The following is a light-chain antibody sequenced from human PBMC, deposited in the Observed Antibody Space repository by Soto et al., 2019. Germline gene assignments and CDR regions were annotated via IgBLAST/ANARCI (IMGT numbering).Light chain of an antibody. V-gene: IGKV4-1*01. CDR3: QQYYSTPLT. CDR2: WAS. Sequence: DIVMTQSPDSLAVSLGERATINCKPSQSVLYNSNNKHYLAWYQQKPGQPPRLLIYWASTRESGVPDRFSGSGSGRDFTLTIRSLQPEDVAVYYCQQYYSTPLTFGRGTKLEIK. J-gene: IGKJ4*01. CDR1: QSVLYNSNNKHY.